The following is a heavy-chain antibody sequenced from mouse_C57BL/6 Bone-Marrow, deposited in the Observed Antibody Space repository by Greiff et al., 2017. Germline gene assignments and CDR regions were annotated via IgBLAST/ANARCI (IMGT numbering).Heavy chain of an antibody. J-gene: IGHJ3*01. Sequence: QVTLKESGPGILQSSQTLSLTCSFSGFSLSTSGMGVSWIRQPSGKGLEWLAHIYWDDDKRSNPSLKSRLTISKDTSRNQVFLKITSVDTADTATYYCARGGLWFAYWGQGTLVTVSA. CDR3: ARGGLWFAY. CDR1: GFSLSTSGMG. CDR2: IYWDDDK. V-gene: IGHV8-12*01. D-gene: IGHD1-1*02.